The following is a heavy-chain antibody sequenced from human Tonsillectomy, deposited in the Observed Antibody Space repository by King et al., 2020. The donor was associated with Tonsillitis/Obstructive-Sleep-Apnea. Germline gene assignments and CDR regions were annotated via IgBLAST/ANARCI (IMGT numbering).Heavy chain of an antibody. CDR1: GFTFSNAW. CDR3: TTDQKGTVTTFRYSYYYMDV. Sequence: QLVQSGGGLVKPGGSLRLSCAASGFTFSNAWMSWVRQAPGKGLEWVGRIKSKTDGGTTDYAAPVKGRFTISRDDSKNTLYLQMNSLKTEDTAVYYCTTDQKGTVTTFRYSYYYMDVWGKGTTVTVSS. J-gene: IGHJ6*03. CDR2: IKSKTDGGTT. D-gene: IGHD4-17*01. V-gene: IGHV3-15*01.